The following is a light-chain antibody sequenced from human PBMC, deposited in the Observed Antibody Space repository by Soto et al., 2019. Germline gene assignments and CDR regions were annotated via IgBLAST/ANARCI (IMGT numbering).Light chain of an antibody. CDR3: QQYNTYPLT. CDR1: QSISNW. V-gene: IGKV1-5*03. J-gene: IGKJ1*01. Sequence: DIQMTQSPSTLSASVGDRVTITCRASQSISNWLAWYQQKPGKAPKLLIYQASSLKSGVPSRFSGSGSGTEFTLTINSLQPNDFATYYCQQYNTYPLTFGQGTKVDIK. CDR2: QAS.